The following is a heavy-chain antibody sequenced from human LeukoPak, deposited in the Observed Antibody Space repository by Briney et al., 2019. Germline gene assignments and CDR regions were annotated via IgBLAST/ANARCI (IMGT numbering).Heavy chain of an antibody. J-gene: IGHJ6*04. Sequence: PSETLSLTCTASGGSISSSSYYWGWIRQPPGKGLEWIGSIYYSGSTKNNPSLKSRVTISVDTSKNHFALKLSSVTAADTAVYYCAREIRARSLYSYGTTNMDVWGKGTTVTISS. V-gene: IGHV4-39*02. CDR3: AREIRARSLYSYGTTNMDV. CDR2: IYYSGST. D-gene: IGHD5-18*01. CDR1: GGSISSSSYY.